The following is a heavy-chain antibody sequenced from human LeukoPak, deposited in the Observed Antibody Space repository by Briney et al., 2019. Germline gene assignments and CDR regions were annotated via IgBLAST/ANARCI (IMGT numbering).Heavy chain of an antibody. Sequence: SQTLSLTCTVSGGSISSDSYYWSWIRQPPGKGLEWIGYIYYSGSTYYNPSLKSRVTLSVDTSKNQFSLKLTSVTAADTAVYYCARDSSGSITKGYLYYYMDVWGKGTTVTVSS. CDR2: IYYSGST. J-gene: IGHJ6*03. D-gene: IGHD3-22*01. CDR3: ARDSSGSITKGYLYYYMDV. CDR1: GGSISSDSYY. V-gene: IGHV4-30-4*08.